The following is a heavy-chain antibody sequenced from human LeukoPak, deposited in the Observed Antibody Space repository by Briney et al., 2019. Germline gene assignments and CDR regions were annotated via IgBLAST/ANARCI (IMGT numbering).Heavy chain of an antibody. J-gene: IGHJ4*02. CDR2: IYPGDSDT. CDR3: ARRIQMGWSGYYPFDY. Sequence: GESLKISCKGSGYSFTSYWSGWVRQMPGKGLEWMGIIYPGDSDTRYSPSFQGQVTISADKSISTAYLQWSSLKASDTAMYYCARRIQMGWSGYYPFDYWGQGTLVTVSS. D-gene: IGHD3-3*01. V-gene: IGHV5-51*01. CDR1: GYSFTSYW.